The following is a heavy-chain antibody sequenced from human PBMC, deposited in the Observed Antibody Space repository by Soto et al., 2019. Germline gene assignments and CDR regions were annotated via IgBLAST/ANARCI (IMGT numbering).Heavy chain of an antibody. V-gene: IGHV6-1*01. J-gene: IGHJ6*02. CDR1: GDSVSSNSAA. D-gene: IGHD3-16*01. Sequence: SQTLSLTCVISGDSVSSNSAAWNWIRQSPSRGLEWLGRTYYRSKWYNDYAVSVKSRITINPDTSKNQFSLQLNSVTPEDTAVYYCARVGIGGMAAYYYYYGMDVWGQGTTVTVSS. CDR2: TYYRSKWYN. CDR3: ARVGIGGMAAYYYYYGMDV.